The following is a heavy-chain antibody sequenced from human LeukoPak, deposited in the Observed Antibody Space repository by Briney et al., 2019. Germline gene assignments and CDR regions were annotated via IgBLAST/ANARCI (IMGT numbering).Heavy chain of an antibody. D-gene: IGHD1-14*01. V-gene: IGHV1-46*01. CDR3: TLYNY. Sequence: ASVKVSCKASGYTFTSYYMHWVRQAPGQGLEWMGIINPSGGGTSYAQEFQGRVTITRDTSASTVYMELNSLRSEDMAVYYCTLYNYWGQGTLVTVSS. J-gene: IGHJ4*02. CDR1: GYTFTSYY. CDR2: INPSGGGT.